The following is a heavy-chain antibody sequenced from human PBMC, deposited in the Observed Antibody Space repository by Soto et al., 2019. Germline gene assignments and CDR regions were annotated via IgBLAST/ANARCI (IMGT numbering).Heavy chain of an antibody. CDR1: GGSFSGYF. CDR2: VNHNGRN. D-gene: IGHD6-19*01. CDR3: ARGGSSDWQVAFDF. V-gene: IGHV4-34*01. J-gene: IGHJ3*01. Sequence: SETLSLTCAVYGGSFSGYFWNWIRQTPGKGLEWVGKVNHNGRNNYNPSLKSRVTISLDMSKNQISLKLTSVTAADTAVYYCARGGSSDWQVAFDFWGQGTMVTVSS.